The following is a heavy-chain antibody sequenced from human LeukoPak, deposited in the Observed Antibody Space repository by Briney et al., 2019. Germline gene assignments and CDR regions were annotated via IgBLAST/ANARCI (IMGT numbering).Heavy chain of an antibody. CDR2: IKQDGSEI. D-gene: IGHD3-3*01. CDR3: ARSARLMKGVVEVTALDD. Sequence: GGSLRLSCAASGFTFTNYWMSWVRLAPGKGLEWVANIKQDGSEIDSEDSMKGRFTISRDNAKNSVYLEMNSLRADDTAVYYCARSARLMKGVVEVTALDDWGQGTLVTVSS. CDR1: GFTFTNYW. J-gene: IGHJ4*02. V-gene: IGHV3-7*01.